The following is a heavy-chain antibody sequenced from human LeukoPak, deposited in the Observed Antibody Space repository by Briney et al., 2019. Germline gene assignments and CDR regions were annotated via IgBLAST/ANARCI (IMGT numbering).Heavy chain of an antibody. CDR3: ARDLLVRGVKNAFDI. J-gene: IGHJ3*02. CDR1: GFTFDDYA. CDR2: ISWNSDSI. Sequence: PGGSLRLSCAASGFTFDDYAMYWVRQAPGKGLEWVSGISWNSDSIGYADSVKGRFTISRDNAKNSLYLQMNSLRAEDTAVYYCARDLLVRGVKNAFDIWGQGTMVTVSS. V-gene: IGHV3-9*01. D-gene: IGHD3-10*01.